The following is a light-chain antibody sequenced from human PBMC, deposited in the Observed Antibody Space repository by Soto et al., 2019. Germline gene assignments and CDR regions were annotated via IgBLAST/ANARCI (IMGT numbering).Light chain of an antibody. CDR3: QQTDNFPWT. CDR1: QGISDW. Sequence: DIPMTQSPSFVSASVGDRVSITCRASQGISDWLAWYQQRPGEAPNLLIFDASTLQSGVTSRFSGSGSGTEFTLTTTGLQPEDFGTYFCQQTDNFPWTFGQGTKLEIK. J-gene: IGKJ1*01. CDR2: DAS. V-gene: IGKV1-12*01.